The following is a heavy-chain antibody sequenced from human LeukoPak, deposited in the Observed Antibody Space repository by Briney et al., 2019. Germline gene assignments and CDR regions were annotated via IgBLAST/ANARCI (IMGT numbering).Heavy chain of an antibody. CDR2: IKKDGSEK. V-gene: IGHV3-7*01. CDR3: ARLAGYYGSGSLDY. D-gene: IGHD3-10*01. J-gene: IGHJ4*02. CDR1: GFTFRSYW. Sequence: PGGSLRLSCAASGFTFRSYWMNWVRQAPGKGLEWVANIKKDGSEKYYVDSVKGRFTISRDNAKNSLYLQMNSLRAEDTAVYYCARLAGYYGSGSLDYWGQGTLVTVSS.